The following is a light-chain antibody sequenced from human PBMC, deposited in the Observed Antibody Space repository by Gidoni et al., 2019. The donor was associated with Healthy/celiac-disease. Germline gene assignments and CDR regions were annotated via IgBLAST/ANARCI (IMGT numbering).Light chain of an antibody. Sequence: QSALTQPASVSGSPGQSTTISCTGTSSDVGGYNYVSWYQPHPGKAPKLMISDVSNRPSGFSTRFSGSKSGNTASLTISGLQAEDEADYYCSSYTSSSTVDVVFGGGTKLTVL. CDR1: SSDVGGYNY. V-gene: IGLV2-14*01. CDR2: DVS. CDR3: SSYTSSSTVDVV. J-gene: IGLJ2*01.